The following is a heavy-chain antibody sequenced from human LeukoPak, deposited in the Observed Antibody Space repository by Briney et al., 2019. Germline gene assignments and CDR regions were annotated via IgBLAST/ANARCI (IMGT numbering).Heavy chain of an antibody. CDR2: INPSGGST. D-gene: IGHD4-17*01. V-gene: IGHV1-46*01. Sequence: ASVKVSCKASGYTFTSYYMHWVRQAPGQGLEWMGIINPSGGSTSYAQKFQGRVTMTRDTSTSTVYMELSSLRSEDTAVYYCAREGDYGDYRLRRVLYDYWGQGTLVTVSP. J-gene: IGHJ4*02. CDR3: AREGDYGDYRLRRVLYDY. CDR1: GYTFTSYY.